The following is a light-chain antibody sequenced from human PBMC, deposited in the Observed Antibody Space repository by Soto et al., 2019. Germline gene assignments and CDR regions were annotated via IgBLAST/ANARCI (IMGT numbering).Light chain of an antibody. CDR2: GAS. V-gene: IGKV3-15*01. J-gene: IGKJ1*01. Sequence: EIVVTQSPATLSASPGERVTLSCRASQFVSSRLAWYQQKPGQAPRLLIYGASTRATGIPARFTGSGSGTEFTLTISSLQSEDFTVYYCQQYNKWPLTFGQGTKVDIK. CDR1: QFVSSR. CDR3: QQYNKWPLT.